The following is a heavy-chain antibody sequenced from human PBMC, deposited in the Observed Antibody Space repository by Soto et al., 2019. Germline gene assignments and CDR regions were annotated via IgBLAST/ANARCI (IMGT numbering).Heavy chain of an antibody. CDR2: ISSDGSST. Sequence: GGSLRLSCVASGFTFSGYAMHWIRQAPGKAPEWVALISSDGSSTLYADSVRGRFTISRDNSRDTLYLQLNSLRPDDTAVFSCARGAYRYFDYWGQGTLVTVSS. V-gene: IGHV3-30-3*01. J-gene: IGHJ4*02. CDR1: GFTFSGYA. CDR3: ARGAYRYFDY. D-gene: IGHD4-4*01.